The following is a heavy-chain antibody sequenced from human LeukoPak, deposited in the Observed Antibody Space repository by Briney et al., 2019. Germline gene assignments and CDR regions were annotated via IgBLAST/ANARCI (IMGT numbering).Heavy chain of an antibody. CDR1: GFTFSSNW. Sequence: GGSLRLSCAASGFTFSSNWMHWVRQAPGKGLVWVSRIDSDGSTTNLADSVKGRFTISRDNSKNTLYLQMNSLRAEDTAVYHCVAIVSARPRWGQGTLVIVSS. CDR2: IDSDGSTT. CDR3: VAIVSARPR. V-gene: IGHV3-74*01. D-gene: IGHD6-6*01. J-gene: IGHJ4*02.